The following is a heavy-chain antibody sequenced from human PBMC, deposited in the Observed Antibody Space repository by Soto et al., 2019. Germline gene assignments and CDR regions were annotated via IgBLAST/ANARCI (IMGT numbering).Heavy chain of an antibody. CDR2: IYHRGST. Sequence: QLQLQESGSGLVKPSQTLSLTCAVSGGSISSGGYSWSWIRQPTGKGLEWIGYIYHRGSTYNNPYLTSRVTIPVDRSKNQLSPNLSSVTAPATPVYYFASTPDIWGQATMVTVSS. CDR1: GGSISSGGYS. J-gene: IGHJ3*02. CDR3: ASTPDI. V-gene: IGHV4-30-2*01.